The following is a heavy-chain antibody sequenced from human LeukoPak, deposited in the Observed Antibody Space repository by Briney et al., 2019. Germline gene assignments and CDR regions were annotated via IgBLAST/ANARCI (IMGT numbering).Heavy chain of an antibody. CDR2: INHSGST. Sequence: PSETLSLTCAVYGGSFSGYYWSWIRQPPGKGLEWIGEINHSGSTNYNPSLKSRVTISVDTSKNQFSLKLSSVTAADTAVYYCARGLTGYSSGWYGVKYCFDYWGQGTLVTVSS. V-gene: IGHV4-34*01. CDR3: ARGLTGYSSGWYGVKYCFDY. CDR1: GGSFSGYY. D-gene: IGHD6-19*01. J-gene: IGHJ4*02.